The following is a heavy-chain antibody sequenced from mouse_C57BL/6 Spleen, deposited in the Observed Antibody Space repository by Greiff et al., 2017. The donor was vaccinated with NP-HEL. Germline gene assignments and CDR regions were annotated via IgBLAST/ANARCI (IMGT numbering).Heavy chain of an antibody. CDR2: IWTGGGT. J-gene: IGHJ4*01. CDR3: ARRDSNHYYAMDY. CDR1: GFSLTSYA. D-gene: IGHD2-5*01. Sequence: VKVEESGPGLVAPSQSLSITCTVSGFSLTSYAISWVRQPPGKGLEWLGVIWTGGGTNYNSALKSRLSISKDNSKSQVFLKMNSLQTDDTARYYCARRDSNHYYAMDYWGQGTSVTVSS. V-gene: IGHV2-9-1*01.